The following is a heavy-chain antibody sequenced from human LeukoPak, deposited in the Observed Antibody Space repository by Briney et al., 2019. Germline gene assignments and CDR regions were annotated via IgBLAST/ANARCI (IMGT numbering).Heavy chain of an antibody. Sequence: SVKVSCKASGGTFSSYAISWVRQALGQGLEWMGGIIPIFGTANYAQKFQGRVTITADESTSTAYMELSSLRSEDTAVYYCAREKERPRGYSYGLGFDYWGQGTLVTVSS. V-gene: IGHV1-69*01. CDR2: IIPIFGTA. D-gene: IGHD5-18*01. CDR1: GGTFSSYA. J-gene: IGHJ4*02. CDR3: AREKERPRGYSYGLGFDY.